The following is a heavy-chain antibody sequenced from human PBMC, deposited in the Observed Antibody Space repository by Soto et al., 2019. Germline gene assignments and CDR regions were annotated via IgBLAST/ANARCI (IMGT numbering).Heavy chain of an antibody. V-gene: IGHV1-46*01. D-gene: IGHD6-19*01. Sequence: ASVKVSCKASGYTFTSYYMHWVRQAPGQGLEWMGIINPSGGSTSYAQKFQGRVTMTRDTSTSTAYMELRSLRSDDTAVYYCARVVAVAGTPKIWFDPWGQGTLVTVSS. CDR1: GYTFTSYY. CDR3: ARVVAVAGTPKIWFDP. J-gene: IGHJ5*02. CDR2: INPSGGST.